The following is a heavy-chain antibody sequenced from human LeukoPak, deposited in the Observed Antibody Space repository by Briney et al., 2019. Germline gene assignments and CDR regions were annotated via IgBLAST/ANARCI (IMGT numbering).Heavy chain of an antibody. J-gene: IGHJ4*02. V-gene: IGHV4-31*03. Sequence: PSETLSLTCIASGRSISSGGYYWSWIRQHPGKGLEWIGYIYYSGSTYYNPSLKSRVTISVDTSKNQFSLKLSSVTAADTAVYYCAGDRGQCGSGGSCYTYYFDYWGQGTLVTVSS. CDR1: GRSISSGGYY. D-gene: IGHD2-15*01. CDR2: IYYSGST. CDR3: AGDRGQCGSGGSCYTYYFDY.